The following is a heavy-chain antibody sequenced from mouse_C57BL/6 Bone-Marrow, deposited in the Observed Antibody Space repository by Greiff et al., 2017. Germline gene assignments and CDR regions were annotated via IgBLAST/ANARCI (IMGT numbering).Heavy chain of an antibody. D-gene: IGHD1-1*01. V-gene: IGHV5-9*01. J-gene: IGHJ4*01. CDR3: ARQGTTVVA. CDR1: GFTFSSYT. CDR2: ISGGGGNT. Sequence: EVKVEESGGGLVKPGGSLKLSCAASGFTFSSYTMSWVRQTPEKRLEWVATISGGGGNTYYPDSVKGRFTISRDNAKNTLYLQMSSLRSEDTALYYCARQGTTVVARGQGTSVTVSS.